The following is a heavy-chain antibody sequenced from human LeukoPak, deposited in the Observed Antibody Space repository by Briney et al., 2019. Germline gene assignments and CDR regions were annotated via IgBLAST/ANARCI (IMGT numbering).Heavy chain of an antibody. CDR2: IYYSGST. J-gene: IGHJ4*02. V-gene: IGHV4-59*01. Sequence: SETLSLTCTVSGGSISSYYWSWIRQPPGKGLEWIGYIYYSGSTNYNPSLKSRVTISVDTSKNQFSLKLSSVTAADTAVYYCARSIPDTYGSGSRAHDYWDQGILVTVSS. D-gene: IGHD3-10*01. CDR1: GGSISSYY. CDR3: ARSIPDTYGSGSRAHDY.